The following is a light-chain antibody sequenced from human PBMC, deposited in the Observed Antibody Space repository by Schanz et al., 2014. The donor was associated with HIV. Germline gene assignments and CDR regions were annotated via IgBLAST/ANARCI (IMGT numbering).Light chain of an antibody. CDR2: GNS. V-gene: IGLV1-40*01. CDR3: CSYADGGTYV. CDR1: SSNIGAGYD. J-gene: IGLJ1*01. Sequence: QSVLTQPPSVSGAPGQRVTISCTGSSSNIGAGYDVHWYQQLPGTAPKLLIYGNSNRPSGVSNRFSGSKSGNTASLTISGLQADDEADYYCCSYADGGTYVFGTGTKLTVL.